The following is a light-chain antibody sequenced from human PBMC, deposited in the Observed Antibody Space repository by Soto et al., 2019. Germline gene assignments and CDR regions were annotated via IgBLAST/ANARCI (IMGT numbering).Light chain of an antibody. CDR1: QSVSSTY. V-gene: IGKV3-20*01. J-gene: IGKJ2*01. CDR2: GAS. CDR3: QQYDNSLYT. Sequence: EIVLTQSPGTLSLSPGERATLSCRASQSVSSTYLAWYQQKPGQAPRLLIYGASTRATGIPDRFSGSGSGTDFTLTISSLEPEDFAVYYCQQYDNSLYTFGQGTKLEI.